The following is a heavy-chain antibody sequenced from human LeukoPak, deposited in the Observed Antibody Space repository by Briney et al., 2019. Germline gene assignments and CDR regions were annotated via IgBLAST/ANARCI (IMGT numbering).Heavy chain of an antibody. D-gene: IGHD2-21*02. J-gene: IGHJ4*02. CDR2: IYYSGST. Sequence: SETLSLTCTVSGGSISSGAYYWNWIRQHPGKGLEWIGYIYYSGSTYYNPSLKSRVTISVDRSKNQFSLKLSSVTAADTAVYYCARVQKGVTDYWGQGTLVTVSS. V-gene: IGHV4-30-4*08. CDR1: GGSISSGAYY. CDR3: ARVQKGVTDY.